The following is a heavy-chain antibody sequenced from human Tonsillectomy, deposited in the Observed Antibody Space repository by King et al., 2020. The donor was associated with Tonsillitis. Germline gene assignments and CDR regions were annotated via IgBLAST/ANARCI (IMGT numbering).Heavy chain of an antibody. CDR2: AFYSGST. J-gene: IGHJ4*02. CDR1: GGSITSTSCY. D-gene: IGHD3-9*01. CDR3: ARHRVLLPGYYTFDY. Sequence: QLQESGPGLVKPSETLSLTCTVSGGSITSTSCYWGWIRQPPGKGLEWIASAFYSGSTHYNPSLKSRVTISVDTSKNQFSLNLTSVTAADTAVYYCARHRVLLPGYYTFDYWGQGTLVPVSS. V-gene: IGHV4-39*01.